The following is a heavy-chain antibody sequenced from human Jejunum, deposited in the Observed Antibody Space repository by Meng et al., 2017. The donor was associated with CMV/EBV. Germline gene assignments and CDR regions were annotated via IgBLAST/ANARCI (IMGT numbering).Heavy chain of an antibody. D-gene: IGHD3-22*01. Sequence: EVQLVESGGGLVQPGGSLRLSCMVSGFTFSGYWMHWVREAPGKGLVWVSRINIDGSSANYADSVKGRFTISRDNAKNTLYLQMNSLRAEDTAVYYCARASGYYDSSGFFDYWGPGTLVTVSA. CDR2: INIDGSSA. V-gene: IGHV3-74*01. CDR1: GFTFSGYW. CDR3: ARASGYYDSSGFFDY. J-gene: IGHJ4*02.